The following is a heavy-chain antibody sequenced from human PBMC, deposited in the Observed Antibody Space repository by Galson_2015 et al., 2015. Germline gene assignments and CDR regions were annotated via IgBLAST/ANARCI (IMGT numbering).Heavy chain of an antibody. Sequence: ETLSLTCTVSGGSISSYYWSWIRQPPGKGLEWIGYIYYSGSTNYNPSLKSRVTISVDTSKNQFSLKLSSVTAADTAVYYRAGGLYYYDTLEQNPFDYWGQGTLATVSS. CDR3: AGGLYYYDTLEQNPFDY. D-gene: IGHD3-22*01. V-gene: IGHV4-59*01. J-gene: IGHJ4*02. CDR2: IYYSGST. CDR1: GGSISSYY.